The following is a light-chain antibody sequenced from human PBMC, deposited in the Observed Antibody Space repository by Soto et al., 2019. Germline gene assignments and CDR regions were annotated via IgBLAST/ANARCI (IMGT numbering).Light chain of an antibody. CDR1: QSLLHSNGYNY. Sequence: IVMTQSPLSLPVTPGEPASISCRSSQSLLHSNGYNYLDWYLQKPGQSPQLLICLGSNRASGVPDRFSGSGSGTDFTLKISRVEAEDFGVYYCMQALQTPSTFGQGTRLEIK. J-gene: IGKJ5*01. CDR2: LGS. V-gene: IGKV2-28*01. CDR3: MQALQTPST.